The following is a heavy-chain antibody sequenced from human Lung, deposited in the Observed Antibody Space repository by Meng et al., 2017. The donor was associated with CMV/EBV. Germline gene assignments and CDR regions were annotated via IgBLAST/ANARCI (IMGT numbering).Heavy chain of an antibody. CDR1: GGTSSSYA. CDR3: ASGGNIGGGAFDI. J-gene: IGHJ3*02. D-gene: IGHD4-23*01. CDR2: IIPIFGST. Sequence: SVKVSXQASGGTSSSYAITWLRQAPGQGREWLGVIIPIFGSTNYAQRFEGRVTIVTDESTSTAYMDLSSLRSEDTAIYYCASGGNIGGGAFDIWGQGAMVTVSS. V-gene: IGHV1-69*05.